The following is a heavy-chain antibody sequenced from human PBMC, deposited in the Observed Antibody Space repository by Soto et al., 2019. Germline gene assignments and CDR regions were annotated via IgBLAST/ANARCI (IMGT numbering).Heavy chain of an antibody. CDR1: GGTFSNYA. V-gene: IGHV1-69*13. J-gene: IGHJ4*02. D-gene: IGHD3-10*01. CDR2: IIPIFGTT. Sequence: GASVKVSCKASGGTFSNYAISWVRQAPGQGLEWMGGIIPIFGTTNYAQKLQGRVTITADESTSTAYMKLSSLRSQDTAVYYCARDSGGPGRYFDYWGQGTLVTVSS. CDR3: ARDSGGPGRYFDY.